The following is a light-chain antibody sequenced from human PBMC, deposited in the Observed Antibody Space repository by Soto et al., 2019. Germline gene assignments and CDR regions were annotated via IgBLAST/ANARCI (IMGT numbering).Light chain of an antibody. Sequence: IVMTQSPVTLSVSPGERATLSCRASQSVSSKLAWYQQKPGQAPRILIYGASTRATGIPARFGGSGSGTEFTLTISSLQSEDFALYYCQQYNNWPPEPLTFGGGTKVDIK. V-gene: IGKV3-15*01. CDR1: QSVSSK. J-gene: IGKJ4*01. CDR2: GAS. CDR3: QQYNNWPPEPLT.